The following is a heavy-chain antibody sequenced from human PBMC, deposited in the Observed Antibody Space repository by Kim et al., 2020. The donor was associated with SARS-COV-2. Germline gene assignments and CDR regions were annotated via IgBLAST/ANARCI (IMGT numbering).Heavy chain of an antibody. CDR1: GFTFSSYG. CDR3: AKEGGDGSKTDWYFDL. Sequence: GGSLRLSCAASGFTFSSYGMHWVRQAPGKGLEWVAVISYDGSNKYYADSVKGRFTISRDNSKNTLYLQMNSLRAEDTAVYYCAKEGGDGSKTDWYFDLWGRGTLVTVSS. J-gene: IGHJ2*01. CDR2: ISYDGSNK. V-gene: IGHV3-30*18. D-gene: IGHD2-21*02.